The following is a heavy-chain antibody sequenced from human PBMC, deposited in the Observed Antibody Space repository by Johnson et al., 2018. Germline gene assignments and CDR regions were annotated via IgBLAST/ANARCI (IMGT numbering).Heavy chain of an antibody. CDR1: GGSISSSSYY. J-gene: IGHJ6*03. CDR2: IYSSGST. D-gene: IGHD5-18*01. V-gene: IGHV4-39*07. Sequence: QVQLQESGPGLVKPSETXSLTCTVSGGSISSSSYYWGWIRQPPGEGLEWIGSIYSSGSTNYNPSLQSRVTISVDTSKNQFSRKLSSVPAADTAVYYCARGDSRPRRPPGYTAYYYYMDVWGKGTTVTVSS. CDR3: ARGDSRPRRPPGYTAYYYYMDV.